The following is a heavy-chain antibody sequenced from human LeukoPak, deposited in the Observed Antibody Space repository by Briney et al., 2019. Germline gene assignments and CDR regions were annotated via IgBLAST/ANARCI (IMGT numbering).Heavy chain of an antibody. Sequence: GGSLRLSCAASGFTFSDYYMSWIRQAPGKGLEWVSYISHRVSDVQYADSVKGRFTISRDNPNNTLYLQMNGLRAEDTAVYYCAKSRWFGDFQHFDYWGQGTLVTVSS. CDR2: ISHRVSDV. CDR3: AKSRWFGDFQHFDY. CDR1: GFTFSDYY. D-gene: IGHD3-10*01. J-gene: IGHJ4*02. V-gene: IGHV3-11*01.